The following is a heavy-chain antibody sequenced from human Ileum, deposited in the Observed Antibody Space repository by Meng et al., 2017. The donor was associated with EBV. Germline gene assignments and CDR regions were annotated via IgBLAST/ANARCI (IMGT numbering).Heavy chain of an antibody. CDR1: VFIFDDYS. D-gene: IGHD3-3*01. V-gene: IGHV3-43*01. Sequence: VQLVVPVGVVSPPGVSLRFSCDASVFIFDDYSIRWFRQAPGKGLEWVSLLNWNGDNTYYADSVKSRFTISRDNSKHSLYLQMDSLRIEDTAFYFCAKEGGTMWFDSWGQGTLVTVSS. J-gene: IGHJ5*01. CDR3: AKEGGTMWFDS. CDR2: LNWNGDNT.